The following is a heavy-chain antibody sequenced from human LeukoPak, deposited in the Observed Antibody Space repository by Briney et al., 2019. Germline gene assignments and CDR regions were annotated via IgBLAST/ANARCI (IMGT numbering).Heavy chain of an antibody. CDR3: ARTRAQTLSGGGYSYGRRISEKSNYYYYYMDV. V-gene: IGHV4-39*07. Sequence: SETLSLTCTVSGGSISSSSYYWSWIRQPPGKGLEWIGEINHSGSTNYNPSLKSRVTISVDTSKNQFSLKLSSVTAADTAVYYCARTRAQTLSGGGYSYGRRISEKSNYYYYYMDVWGKGTTVTISS. D-gene: IGHD5-18*01. CDR1: GGSISSSSYY. CDR2: INHSGST. J-gene: IGHJ6*03.